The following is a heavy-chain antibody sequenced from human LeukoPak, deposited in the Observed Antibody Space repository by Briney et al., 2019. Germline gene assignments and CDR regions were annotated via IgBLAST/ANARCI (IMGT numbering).Heavy chain of an antibody. Sequence: GGSLRLSCAASGFTVSSNYMSWVRQAPGKGLEWVGRIKSKTDGGTTDYAAPVKGRFTISRDDSKNKLYLQRNSLKNEDTAVYYCTTSRRQQLVQGNWFDPWGQGTLVTVSS. CDR3: TTSRRQQLVQGNWFDP. D-gene: IGHD6-6*01. V-gene: IGHV3-15*01. J-gene: IGHJ5*02. CDR2: IKSKTDGGTT. CDR1: GFTVSSNY.